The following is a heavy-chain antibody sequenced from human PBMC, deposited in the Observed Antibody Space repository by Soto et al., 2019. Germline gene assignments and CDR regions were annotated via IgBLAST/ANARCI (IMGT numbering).Heavy chain of an antibody. D-gene: IGHD4-17*01. J-gene: IGHJ6*02. CDR1: GGSISSGGYY. CDR3: ARGAYGGNSNDYYYCGMDV. V-gene: IGHV4-31*03. Sequence: TLSLTCTVSGGSISSGGYYWGWIRQHPGKGLEWIGYIYYSGSTYYNPSLKSRVTISVDTPKNQFSLKLSSVTAADTAVYYCARGAYGGNSNDYYYCGMDVWGQGTTVTVSS. CDR2: IYYSGST.